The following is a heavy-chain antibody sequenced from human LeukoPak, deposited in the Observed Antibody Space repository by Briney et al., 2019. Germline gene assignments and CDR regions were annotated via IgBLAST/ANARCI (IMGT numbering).Heavy chain of an antibody. CDR3: ARAGYSYGTGYYFDY. Sequence: GGSLRLSCAASGFTFSSYSMNWVRQAPGKGLEWVSYISSSSSTIYYADSVKGRFTISRDNAKNSLYLQMNSLRDEDTAVYYCARAGYSYGTGYYFDYWGQGTLVTVSS. CDR1: GFTFSSYS. D-gene: IGHD5-18*01. CDR2: ISSSSSTI. J-gene: IGHJ4*02. V-gene: IGHV3-48*02.